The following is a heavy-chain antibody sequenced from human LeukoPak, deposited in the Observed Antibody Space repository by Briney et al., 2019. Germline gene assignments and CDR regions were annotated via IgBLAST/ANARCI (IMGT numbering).Heavy chain of an antibody. D-gene: IGHD5-24*01. J-gene: IGHJ4*02. CDR1: GYTFTGYY. Sequence: ASVKVSCKASGYTFTGYYMHWVRQAPGQGLEWMGWINPNSGGTNYAQKFQGRVTMTTDTSTSTAYMELRSLRSDDTAVYYCARVRRDGYNLDYWGQGTLVTVSS. V-gene: IGHV1-2*02. CDR3: ARVRRDGYNLDY. CDR2: INPNSGGT.